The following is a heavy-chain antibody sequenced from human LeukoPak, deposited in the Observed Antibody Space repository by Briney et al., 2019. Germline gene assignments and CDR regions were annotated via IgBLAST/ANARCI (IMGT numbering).Heavy chain of an antibody. Sequence: GGSLRLSCAASGFTVSSNYMSWVRQAPEKGLEWVSVIYSGGDTYYAESVKGRFTISRDTSKNTLYLQLNSLRAEDTAVYYCAREDCSGGSCYLGYWGQGTLVTVST. CDR1: GFTVSSNY. CDR3: AREDCSGGSCYLGY. V-gene: IGHV3-53*01. CDR2: IYSGGDT. J-gene: IGHJ4*02. D-gene: IGHD2-15*01.